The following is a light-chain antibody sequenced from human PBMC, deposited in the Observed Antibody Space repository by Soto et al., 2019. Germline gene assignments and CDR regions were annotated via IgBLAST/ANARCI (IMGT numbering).Light chain of an antibody. CDR3: QQYNSYPWT. V-gene: IGKV1-5*03. J-gene: IGKJ1*01. Sequence: DIQITPSPSTPSASVGDRVTIPCRASQSISSWLAWFQQKPGRAPKLLIHKASTLESGVPSRFSGSGSGAEFSLTISSLQPDDFATYYCQQYNSYPWTFGQGTKVDIK. CDR1: QSISSW. CDR2: KAS.